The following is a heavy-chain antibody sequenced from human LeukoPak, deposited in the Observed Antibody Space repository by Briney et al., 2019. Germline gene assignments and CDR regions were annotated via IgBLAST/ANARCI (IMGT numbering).Heavy chain of an antibody. J-gene: IGHJ3*02. CDR1: GGSISSYY. CDR2: IYYSGST. V-gene: IGHV4-59*01. CDR3: ARGGYSYGGESMDAFDI. Sequence: SETLSLTCTVSGGSISSYYWSWIRQPPGKGLEWIGYIYYSGSTNYNPSLKSRVTISVDTSKNQFSLKLSSVTAADTAVYYCARGGYSYGGESMDAFDIWGQGTMVTVSS. D-gene: IGHD5-18*01.